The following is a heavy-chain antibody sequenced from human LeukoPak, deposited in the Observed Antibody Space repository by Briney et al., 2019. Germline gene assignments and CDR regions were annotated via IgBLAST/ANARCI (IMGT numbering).Heavy chain of an antibody. V-gene: IGHV1-2*02. CDR2: INPNSGGT. J-gene: IGHJ4*02. CDR3: ARDWVAAAGTGKSPTEDY. Sequence: GASVKVSCKASGYTFSVYGITWVRQAPGQGLEWMGWINPNSGGTNYAQKFQGRVTMTRDTSISTAYMELSRLRSDDTAVYYCARDWVAAAGTGKSPTEDYWGQGTLVTVSS. CDR1: GYTFSVYG. D-gene: IGHD6-13*01.